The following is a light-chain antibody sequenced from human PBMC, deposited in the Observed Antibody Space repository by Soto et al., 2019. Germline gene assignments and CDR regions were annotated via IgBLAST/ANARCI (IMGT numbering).Light chain of an antibody. Sequence: DILLTQSPATLSLSPGERATLSCRASQSVSRDFAWYQQKPGQAPRPLIYDASNRATGIPARFSGSGSGTDFTLTISSLQPEDFAIYYCQHRHNFGPGTKVDFK. V-gene: IGKV3-11*01. CDR1: QSVSRD. CDR2: DAS. J-gene: IGKJ3*01. CDR3: QHRHN.